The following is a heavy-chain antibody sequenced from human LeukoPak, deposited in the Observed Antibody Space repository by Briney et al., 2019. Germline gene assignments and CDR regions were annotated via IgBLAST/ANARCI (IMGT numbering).Heavy chain of an antibody. D-gene: IGHD2-21*02. J-gene: IGHJ4*02. CDR3: TRSIVVVTYYLNY. CDR1: GFPVVDYA. V-gene: IGHV3-49*04. CDR2: IRSKRFGDTI. Sequence: GRSLRLSCTASGFPVVDYAINWVRQAPGKGLEWVGFIRSKRFGDTIEYAASVKGRFTISRDDSISTAYLQMNSLKTEDTAVYYCTRSIVVVTYYLNYWGQGTLVTVSS.